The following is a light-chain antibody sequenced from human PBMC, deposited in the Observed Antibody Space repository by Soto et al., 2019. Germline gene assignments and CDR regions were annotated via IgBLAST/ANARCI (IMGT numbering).Light chain of an antibody. Sequence: DIQMTQSPSTLSASVGDRVTITCRASQSISSWLAWYQQKPGKAPKLLIYKASSLESGVPSRFSGSGSGTEFTLTISSLQPDDFAPYYCQQYNRYWTFAQGTKVEIK. CDR1: QSISSW. J-gene: IGKJ1*01. V-gene: IGKV1-5*03. CDR2: KAS. CDR3: QQYNRYWT.